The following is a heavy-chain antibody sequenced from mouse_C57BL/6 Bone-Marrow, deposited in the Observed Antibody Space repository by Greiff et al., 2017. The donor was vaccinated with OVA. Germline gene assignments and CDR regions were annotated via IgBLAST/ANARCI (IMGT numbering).Heavy chain of an antibody. CDR2: INPNYGTT. J-gene: IGHJ4*01. D-gene: IGHD1-1*01. CDR3: ARSGTVVDYAMDY. CDR1: GYSFTDYN. V-gene: IGHV1-39*01. Sequence: VHVKQSGPELVKPGASVKISCKASGYSFTDYNMNWVKQSNGKSLEWIGVINPNYGTTSYNQKFKGKATLTVDQSSSTAYMQLNSLTSEDSAVYYCARSGTVVDYAMDYWGQGTSVTVSS.